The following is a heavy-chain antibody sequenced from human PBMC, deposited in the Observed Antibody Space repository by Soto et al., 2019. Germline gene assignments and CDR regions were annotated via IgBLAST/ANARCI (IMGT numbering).Heavy chain of an antibody. V-gene: IGHV3-7*01. CDR3: AREEEIPALYFDY. D-gene: IGHD2-2*01. CDR1: GFNFSSYW. Sequence: GGSLRLSCAASGFNFSSYWMSWVRQAPGKGLEWVANIKQDGSDKYYVDSVKGRFTISRDNAKNSLYLQMNSLRAEDTAVYYCAREEEIPALYFDYWGQGTLVTVSS. J-gene: IGHJ4*02. CDR2: IKQDGSDK.